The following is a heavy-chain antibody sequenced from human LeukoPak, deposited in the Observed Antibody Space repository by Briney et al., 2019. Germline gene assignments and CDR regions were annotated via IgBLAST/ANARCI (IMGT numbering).Heavy chain of an antibody. CDR3: ARGVGIVLMVYAIRVDY. CDR1: GESFSGYY. J-gene: IGHJ4*02. V-gene: IGHV4-34*01. Sequence: SETLSLTCAVYGESFSGYYWSWIRQPPGKGLEWIGEINHSGSTNYNPSLKSRVTISVDTSKNQFSLKLSSVTAADTAVYYCARGVGIVLMVYAIRVDYWGQGTLVTVSS. CDR2: INHSGST. D-gene: IGHD2-8*01.